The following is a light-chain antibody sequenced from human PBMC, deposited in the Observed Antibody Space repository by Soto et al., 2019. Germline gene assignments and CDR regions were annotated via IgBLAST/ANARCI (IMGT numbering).Light chain of an antibody. CDR3: QTWGSGIVV. CDR1: SGHSNYA. Sequence: QPVLTQSPSASASLGASVKLTCTLSSGHSNYAIAWHQQQSEKGPRYLMKLSSDGSHSKGDGIPDRFSGSSSGAERYLTISSLQSEDEADYYCQTWGSGIVVFGGGTQLTVL. CDR2: LSSDGSH. V-gene: IGLV4-69*01. J-gene: IGLJ2*01.